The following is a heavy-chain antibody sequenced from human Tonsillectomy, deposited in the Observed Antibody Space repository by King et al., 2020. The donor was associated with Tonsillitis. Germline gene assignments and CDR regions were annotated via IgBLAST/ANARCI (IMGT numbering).Heavy chain of an antibody. CDR2: INAGNGNT. CDR3: AIVQDFGSSWYSGPWAFDV. Sequence: QLVQSGAEVKKPGASVKVSCKASGYTFTSYAMHWVRQAPGQRLEWMGWINAGNGNTKYSQKFQGRVTITRDKSASTVNMELNRLRSEDTDVYYCAIVQDFGSSWYSGPWAFDVWGQGTMVTVSS. J-gene: IGHJ3*01. CDR1: GYTFTSYA. V-gene: IGHV1-3*01. D-gene: IGHD6-13*01.